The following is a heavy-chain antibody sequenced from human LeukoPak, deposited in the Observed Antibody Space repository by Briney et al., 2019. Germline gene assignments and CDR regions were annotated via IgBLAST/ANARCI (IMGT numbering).Heavy chain of an antibody. V-gene: IGHV1-69*04. J-gene: IGHJ4*02. CDR2: IIPILGIA. CDR1: GGTFSSYA. CDR3: ARDHDYDSSGQYYFDY. Sequence: SVKVSCKASGGTFSSYAISWVRHAPGQGLEWMGRIIPILGIANYAQKFQGRVTITADKSTSTAYMELSSLRSEDTAVYYCARDHDYDSSGQYYFDYWGQGTLVTVSS. D-gene: IGHD3-22*01.